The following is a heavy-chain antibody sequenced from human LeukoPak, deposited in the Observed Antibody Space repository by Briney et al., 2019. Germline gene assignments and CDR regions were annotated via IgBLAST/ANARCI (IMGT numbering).Heavy chain of an antibody. V-gene: IGHV4-59*01. J-gene: IGHJ4*02. D-gene: IGHD3-3*01. CDR2: IYYSGST. CDR1: GGSISSYY. CDR3: ARGVGHDFWSGYSMYYFDY. Sequence: SETLSLTCTVSGGSISSYYWSWIRQPPGKGLEWIGYIYYSGSTNYNPSLKSRVTISVDTSKDQFSLKLSSVTAADTAVYYCARGVGHDFWSGYSMYYFDYWGQGTLVTVSS.